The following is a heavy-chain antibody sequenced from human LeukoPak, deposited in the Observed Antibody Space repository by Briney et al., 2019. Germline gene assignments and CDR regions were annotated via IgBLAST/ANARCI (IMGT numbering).Heavy chain of an antibody. Sequence: GGSLRLSCAASGFDFSDFYMHWVRQASGRGLDWVGLIRTKPNSYTTVYAASVKGRFTISRDDSKNTAYLQMNSLKAEDTAVYYCTRQHCSGGTCSYVDYWGQGTLVTVSS. CDR3: TRQHCSGGTCSYVDY. J-gene: IGHJ4*02. CDR1: GFDFSDFY. V-gene: IGHV3-73*01. D-gene: IGHD2-15*01. CDR2: IRTKPNSYTT.